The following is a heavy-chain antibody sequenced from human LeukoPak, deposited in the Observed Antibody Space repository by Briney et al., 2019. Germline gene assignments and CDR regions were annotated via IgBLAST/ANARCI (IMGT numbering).Heavy chain of an antibody. CDR1: GGSISSGSYY. D-gene: IGHD2-2*01. CDR3: AREYCNSTSCYPNDWYFDL. V-gene: IGHV4-61*02. CDR2: IYTSGST. Sequence: SQTLSLTCTVSGGSISSGSYYWSWLRQPAGKGLEWIGRIYTSGSTNYNPSLKSRVTISVDTSKNQFSLKLSSVTAADTAVYYCAREYCNSTSCYPNDWYFDLWGRGTLVTVSS. J-gene: IGHJ2*01.